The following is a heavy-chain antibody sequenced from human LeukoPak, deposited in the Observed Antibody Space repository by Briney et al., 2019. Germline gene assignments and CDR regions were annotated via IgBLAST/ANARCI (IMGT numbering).Heavy chain of an antibody. D-gene: IGHD2-2*01. Sequence: GGSLRLSCAASGFIVSSNYMSWVRQAPGKGLEWVSVIYTGGSTYYPDSVKGRFTISRDNSKNTVYLQMSSLRAEDTAVYYCAKEGDCSTTSCLTGGLDVWGKGTTVTVSS. V-gene: IGHV3-53*01. CDR1: GFIVSSNY. J-gene: IGHJ6*04. CDR2: IYTGGST. CDR3: AKEGDCSTTSCLTGGLDV.